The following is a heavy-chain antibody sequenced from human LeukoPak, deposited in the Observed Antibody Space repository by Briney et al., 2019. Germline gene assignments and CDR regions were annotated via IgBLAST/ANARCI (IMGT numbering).Heavy chain of an antibody. J-gene: IGHJ3*02. Sequence: GRSLRLSCAASGFTFSSYGMHWVRQAPGKGLEWVAVISYDGSNKYYADSVKGRFTISRDNSKNTLYLQMNSLRAEDTAVYYCAKSRADYDAFDIWGQGTMVTVSS. V-gene: IGHV3-30*18. CDR2: ISYDGSNK. D-gene: IGHD5-12*01. CDR1: GFTFSSYG. CDR3: AKSRADYDAFDI.